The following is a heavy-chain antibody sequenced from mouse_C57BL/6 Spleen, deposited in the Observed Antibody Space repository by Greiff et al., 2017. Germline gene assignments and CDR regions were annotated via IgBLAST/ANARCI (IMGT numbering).Heavy chain of an antibody. CDR2: IDPEDGDT. CDR3: TTGGGYYVFFFDY. Sequence: VQLQQSGAELVRPGASVKLSCTASGFNIKDYYMHWVKQRPEQGLEWIGRIDPEDGDTEYAPKFQGKATMTADPSSNTAYLQLSSLTSEDTAVYYCTTGGGYYVFFFDYWGQGTTLTVSS. V-gene: IGHV14-1*01. J-gene: IGHJ2*01. CDR1: GFNIKDYY. D-gene: IGHD2-3*01.